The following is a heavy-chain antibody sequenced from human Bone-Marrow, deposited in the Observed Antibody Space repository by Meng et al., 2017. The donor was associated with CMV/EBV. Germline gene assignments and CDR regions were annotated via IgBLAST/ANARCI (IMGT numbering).Heavy chain of an antibody. V-gene: IGHV1-69*05. CDR2: INPIFGTA. CDR3: ARDQLWSPVTFDYYGMDV. Sequence: SVQDSRKASGGTFSSYAISWVRQAPGQGLEWMGGINPIFGTANYALKFQGRVTITTDESTSTAYMELSSLRSEDTAVYYCARDQLWSPVTFDYYGMDVWGQGTTVTVSS. J-gene: IGHJ6*02. CDR1: GGTFSSYA. D-gene: IGHD5-18*01.